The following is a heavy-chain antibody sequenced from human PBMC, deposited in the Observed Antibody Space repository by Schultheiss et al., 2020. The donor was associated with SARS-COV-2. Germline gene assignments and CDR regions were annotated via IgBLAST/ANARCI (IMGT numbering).Heavy chain of an antibody. J-gene: IGHJ4*02. CDR3: ARGEYFDY. V-gene: IGHV4-61*10. CDR2: IYYSGST. Sequence: SETLSLTCTVSGGSISSSSYYWSWIRQPAGKGLEWIGYIYYSGSTNYNPSLKSRVTISVDTSKNQFSLKLSSVTAADTAVYYCARGEYFDYWGQGTLVTVSS. CDR1: GGSISSSSYY. D-gene: IGHD2/OR15-2a*01.